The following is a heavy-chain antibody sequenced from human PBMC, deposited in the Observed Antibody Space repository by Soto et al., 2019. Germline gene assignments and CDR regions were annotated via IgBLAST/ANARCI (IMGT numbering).Heavy chain of an antibody. CDR1: GGSFSGYY. CDR2: ISHSGST. Sequence: SETLSLTCAVYGGSFSGYYWSWIRQPPGKGLEWIGDISHSGSTNYNPSLKSRVTISVDTSKNQFSLKLSSVTAADTAVYYCARHNYDFWSGYYFDYWGQGTLVTVSS. J-gene: IGHJ4*02. CDR3: ARHNYDFWSGYYFDY. D-gene: IGHD3-3*01. V-gene: IGHV4-34*01.